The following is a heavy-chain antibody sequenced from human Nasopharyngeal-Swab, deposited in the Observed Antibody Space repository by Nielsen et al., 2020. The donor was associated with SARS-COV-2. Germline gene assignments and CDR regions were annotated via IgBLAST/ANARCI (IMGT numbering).Heavy chain of an antibody. CDR3: ARICPRPSCPDAFDI. J-gene: IGHJ3*02. V-gene: IGHV3-21*01. Sequence: GGSLRLSCAASGFTFSSYSMNWVRQAPGRGLEWVSSISSSSSYIYYADSVKGRFTISRDNAKNSLYLQMNSLRAEDTAVYYCARICPRPSCPDAFDIWGQGTMVTVS. CDR2: ISSSSSYI. D-gene: IGHD2-15*01. CDR1: GFTFSSYS.